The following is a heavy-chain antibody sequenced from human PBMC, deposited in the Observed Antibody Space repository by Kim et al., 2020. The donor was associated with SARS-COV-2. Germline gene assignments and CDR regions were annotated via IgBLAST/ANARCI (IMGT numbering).Heavy chain of an antibody. CDR1: GYTLTELS. CDR2: FDPEDGET. J-gene: IGHJ5*02. V-gene: IGHV1-24*01. D-gene: IGHD6-13*01. CDR3: ATSPSIAAASWFDP. Sequence: ASVKVSCKVSGYTLTELSMHWVRQAPGKGLEWMGGFDPEDGETIYAQKFQGRVTMTEDTSTATAYMELSSLRSEDTAVYYCATSPSIAAASWFDPWGQGPLVTVSS.